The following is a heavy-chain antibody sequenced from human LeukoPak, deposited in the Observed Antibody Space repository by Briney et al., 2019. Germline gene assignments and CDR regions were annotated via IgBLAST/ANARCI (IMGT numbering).Heavy chain of an antibody. D-gene: IGHD3-22*01. Sequence: ASVKVSCKASGGTFSSYAISWVRQAPGQGLEWMGGIIPNFGTANYAQKFQGRVTITADESTSTAYMELSSLRSEDTAVYYCAREETYYYDSSGYCFDYWGQGTLVTVSS. CDR2: IIPNFGTA. CDR3: AREETYYYDSSGYCFDY. J-gene: IGHJ4*02. CDR1: GGTFSSYA. V-gene: IGHV1-69*13.